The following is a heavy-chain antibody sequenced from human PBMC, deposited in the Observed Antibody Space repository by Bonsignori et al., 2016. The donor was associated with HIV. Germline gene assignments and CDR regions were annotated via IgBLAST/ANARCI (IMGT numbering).Heavy chain of an antibody. V-gene: IGHV4-39*01. CDR3: AVEYSSYHHGWFDP. J-gene: IGHJ5*02. D-gene: IGHD6-6*01. Sequence: QLQLQESGPGLVKPSETLSLTCTVSGGSISSSSYYWGWIRQPPGKGLEWIGSIYYSGSTYYNPSLKSRVTISVDTSKNQFSLKLSSVTAADTAVYYCAVEYSSYHHGWFDPWGQGTLVTVSS. CDR1: GGSISSSSYY. CDR2: IYYSGST.